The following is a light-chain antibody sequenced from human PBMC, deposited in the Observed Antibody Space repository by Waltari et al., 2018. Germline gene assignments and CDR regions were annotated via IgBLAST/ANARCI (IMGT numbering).Light chain of an antibody. CDR3: QQYYSTPVT. CDR2: GAS. CDR1: LSILHSSENKNQ. Sequence: DIVMTQSPDSLSVSLGERATINCKSSLSILHSSENKNQLGWYQQKSGKSPKFLIYGASTRESGVPDRFSGSGAGTDFNLTISSLQTEDVAVYYCQQYYSTPVTFGPGTKVDMK. J-gene: IGKJ3*01. V-gene: IGKV4-1*01.